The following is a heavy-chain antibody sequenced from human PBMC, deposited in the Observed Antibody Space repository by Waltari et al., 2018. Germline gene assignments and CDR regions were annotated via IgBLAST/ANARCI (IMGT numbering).Heavy chain of an antibody. D-gene: IGHD5-12*01. V-gene: IGHV4-34*01. CDR3: ARERRRGGGLRLDY. J-gene: IGHJ4*02. CDR2: INHSGST. CDR1: GGSFSGYY. Sequence: QVQLPQWGAGLLKPSETLSLTCAVYGGSFSGYYWSWIRQPPGKGLEWIGEINHSGSTNYNPSLKSRVTISVDTSKNQFSLKLSSGTAADTAVYYCARERRRGGGLRLDYWGQGTLVTVSS.